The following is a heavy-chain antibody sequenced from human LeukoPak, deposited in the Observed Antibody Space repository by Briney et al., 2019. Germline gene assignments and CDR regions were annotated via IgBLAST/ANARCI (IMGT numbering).Heavy chain of an antibody. CDR1: GYFISSGYY. V-gene: IGHV4-38-2*02. J-gene: IGHJ4*02. CDR3: ARDSQDDYDFWSGYDY. Sequence: KPSETLSLTCTVSGYFISSGYYWGWIRQPPGKGLEWIGSIYHRGSTYYNPSLRSRVTISVDTSKNQFSLKLRSVNAADTAFYYCARDSQDDYDFWSGYDYWGQGTLVTVSS. CDR2: IYHRGST. D-gene: IGHD3-3*01.